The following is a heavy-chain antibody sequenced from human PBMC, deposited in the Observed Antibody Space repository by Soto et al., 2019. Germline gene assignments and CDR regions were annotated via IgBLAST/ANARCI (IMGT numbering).Heavy chain of an antibody. CDR3: ARDFATYYYDSSGWIFDY. V-gene: IGHV3-30-3*01. CDR1: GFTFSSYA. Sequence: GGSLILSCAASGFTFSSYAMHWVRQAPGKGLEWVAVISYDGSNKYYADSVKGRFTISRDNSKNTLYLQMNSLRAEDTAVYYCARDFATYYYDSSGWIFDYWGQGTLVTVSS. CDR2: ISYDGSNK. D-gene: IGHD3-22*01. J-gene: IGHJ4*02.